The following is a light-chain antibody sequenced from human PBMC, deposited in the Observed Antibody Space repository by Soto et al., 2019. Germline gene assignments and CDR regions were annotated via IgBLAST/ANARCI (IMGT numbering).Light chain of an antibody. V-gene: IGKV3-20*01. Sequence: EIVLTQSPGTLSLSPGERATLSCRASQSVSSNYLAWYQQKSGQAPRLLIYDATSRATDVPDRFSGSGSGTDFTLTISRLEPEDFAVFYCQHYDSLPITFGQGTRLETK. CDR3: QHYDSLPIT. CDR1: QSVSSNY. CDR2: DAT. J-gene: IGKJ5*01.